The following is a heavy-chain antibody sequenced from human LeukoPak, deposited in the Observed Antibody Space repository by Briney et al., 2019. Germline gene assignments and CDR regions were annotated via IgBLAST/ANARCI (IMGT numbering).Heavy chain of an antibody. Sequence: SETLSLTCTVSGGSISSYYWSWIRQPPGKGLEWIGYIYYSGSTNYNPSLKSRVTISVDTSKNQFSLKLSSVTAADTAVYYCARGSFEYGPDTDWYYFDYWGQGTLVTVSS. J-gene: IGHJ4*02. CDR3: ARGSFEYGPDTDWYYFDY. D-gene: IGHD5-18*01. V-gene: IGHV4-59*01. CDR2: IYYSGST. CDR1: GGSISSYY.